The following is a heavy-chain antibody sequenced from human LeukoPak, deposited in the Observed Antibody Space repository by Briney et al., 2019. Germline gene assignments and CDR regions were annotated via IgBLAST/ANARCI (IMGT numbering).Heavy chain of an antibody. V-gene: IGHV4-59*01. Sequence: SETLSLTCTVSGGSISNYYWSWIRQPPGKGLEWIGYIYYSGSTNCNPSLKSRLTISVDTSKNQFSLNLTPVTAADTAVYYCARTPRSGVWTGYYVWFDPWGQGTLVTVSS. CDR3: ARTPRSGVWTGYYVWFDP. CDR2: IYYSGST. D-gene: IGHD3/OR15-3a*01. J-gene: IGHJ5*02. CDR1: GGSISNYY.